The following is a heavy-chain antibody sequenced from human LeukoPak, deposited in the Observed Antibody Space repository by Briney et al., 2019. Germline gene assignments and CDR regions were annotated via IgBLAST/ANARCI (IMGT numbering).Heavy chain of an antibody. V-gene: IGHV4-34*01. CDR3: ARESGYYDSSGYSRYYYYMDV. CDR1: AGTIIGFY. J-gene: IGHJ6*03. Sequence: SQTLSLTCAVQAGTIIGFYWSGIPQRPGNRLHCHGEITPTGSTIYNPSLKSRVTISVDTSKNQFSLKLSSVTAADTAVYYCARESGYYDSSGYSRYYYYMDVWGKGTTVTVSS. CDR2: ITPTGST. D-gene: IGHD3-22*01.